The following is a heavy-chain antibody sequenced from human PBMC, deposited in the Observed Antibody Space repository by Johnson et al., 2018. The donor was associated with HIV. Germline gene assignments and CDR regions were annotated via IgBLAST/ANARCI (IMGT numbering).Heavy chain of an antibody. CDR1: GFVFSDYV. J-gene: IGHJ3*02. CDR3: ARDPDPFREYHGDAFDI. V-gene: IGHV3-30*02. Sequence: VESGGGVVQPGGSLTLSCVTSGFVFSDYVMHWVRQAPGKGLDWVTFIRYDGSHKYYADSVKGRFTISRDSSNDTLYVQMNSLRGEDTAVYYCARDPDPFREYHGDAFDIWGQGTVVTVSS. D-gene: IGHD3-10*01. CDR2: IRYDGSHK.